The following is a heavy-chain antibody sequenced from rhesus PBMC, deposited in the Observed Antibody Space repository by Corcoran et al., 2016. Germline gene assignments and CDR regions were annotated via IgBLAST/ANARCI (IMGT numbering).Heavy chain of an antibody. Sequence: QVQLQESGPGLVKPSETLSLTCAVSGGSIGTPYWTWLRLAPGKGLEWIGYIYGSGSTYYNPSLKSRVTLSVDTSKNQFSLKLTSVTAADTAVYYCARSPSGNYYYFDLWGQGALLTVS. D-gene: IGHD4-35*01. J-gene: IGHJ1*01. CDR3: ARSPSGNYYYFDL. CDR2: IYGSGST. V-gene: IGHV4S11*01. CDR1: GGSIGTPY.